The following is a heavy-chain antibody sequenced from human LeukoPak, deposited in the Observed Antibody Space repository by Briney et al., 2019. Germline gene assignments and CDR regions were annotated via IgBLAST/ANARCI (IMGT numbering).Heavy chain of an antibody. Sequence: PGGSLRLSCAASGFTFSTYWMTWVRQAPGKGPEWVANIKEDGSEKYYVDSVKGRFTISRDNAKNSLYLEMNSLRAEDTAVYYCAKDLGVPAATLFDYWGQGTLVTVSS. CDR3: AKDLGVPAATLFDY. V-gene: IGHV3-7*03. CDR2: IKEDGSEK. CDR1: GFTFSTYW. J-gene: IGHJ4*02. D-gene: IGHD2-2*01.